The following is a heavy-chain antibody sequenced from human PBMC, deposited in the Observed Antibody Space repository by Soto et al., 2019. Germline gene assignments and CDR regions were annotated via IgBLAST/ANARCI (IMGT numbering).Heavy chain of an antibody. J-gene: IGHJ6*02. CDR1: GGTFSSYA. CDR2: IIPIFGTA. Sequence: QVQLVQSGAEVKKPGSSVKVSCKASGGTFSSYAISWVRQAPGQGLEWMGGIIPIFGTANYAQKFQGRVTITADESTRTAYMELSSLRSEDTAVYYCARDGGLRLGELSFSSGTDVRGQGTTVTVSS. V-gene: IGHV1-69*01. CDR3: ARDGGLRLGELSFSSGTDV. D-gene: IGHD3-16*02.